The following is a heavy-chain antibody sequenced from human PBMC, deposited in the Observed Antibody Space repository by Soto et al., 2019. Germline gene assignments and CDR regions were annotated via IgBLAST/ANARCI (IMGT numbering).Heavy chain of an antibody. CDR2: IIPIFGTA. J-gene: IGHJ6*02. D-gene: IGHD3-10*01. V-gene: IGHV1-69*13. CDR1: GGTFSSYA. CDR3: ARPWFGEFSYYYYGMDV. Sequence: SVKVSCKASGGTFSSYAISWVRQAPGQGLEWMGGIIPIFGTANYAQKFQGRVTITADESTSTAYMELSSLRSEDTAVYYCARPWFGEFSYYYYGMDVWGQGTTVTVSS.